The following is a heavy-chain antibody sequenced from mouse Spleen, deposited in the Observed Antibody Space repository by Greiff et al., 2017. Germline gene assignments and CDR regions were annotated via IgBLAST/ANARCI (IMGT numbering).Heavy chain of an antibody. CDR1: GFTFSSYA. J-gene: IGHJ4*01. D-gene: IGHD2-14*01. Sequence: EVQGVESGGGLVKLGGSLKLSCAASGFTFSSYAMSWVRQTPEKRLEWVATISSGGGNTYYPDSVKGRFTISRDNAKNTLYLQMSSLKSEDTAMYYCARHDRYDRLYAMDYWGQGTSVTVSS. CDR3: ARHDRYDRLYAMDY. CDR2: ISSGGGNT. V-gene: IGHV5-9-3*01.